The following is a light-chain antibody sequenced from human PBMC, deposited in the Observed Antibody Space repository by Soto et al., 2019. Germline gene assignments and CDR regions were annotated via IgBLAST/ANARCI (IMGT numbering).Light chain of an antibody. CDR1: QSVSSSH. J-gene: IGKJ5*01. Sequence: EIVLTQSPGTLSLSPGERATLSCRASQSVSSSHLAWYQQKPGQAPRLLIHGASSRAAGIPDRFSGSGSGTDFTLTISRLEPEDVAVYYCQQYGSSPRGTFGQGTRLESK. CDR3: QQYGSSPRGT. V-gene: IGKV3-20*01. CDR2: GAS.